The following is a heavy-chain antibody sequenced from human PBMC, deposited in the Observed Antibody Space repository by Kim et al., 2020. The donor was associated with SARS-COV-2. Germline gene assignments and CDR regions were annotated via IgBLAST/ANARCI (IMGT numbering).Heavy chain of an antibody. Sequence: GGSLRLSCAASGFTFSSYGMHWVRQAPGKGLEWVAVIWYDGSNKYYADSVKGRFTISRDNSKNTLYLQMNSLRAEDTAVYYCARESSEWSGYYDYWGQGTLVTVSS. V-gene: IGHV3-33*01. J-gene: IGHJ4*02. CDR3: ARESSEWSGYYDY. CDR1: GFTFSSYG. D-gene: IGHD3-3*01. CDR2: IWYDGSNK.